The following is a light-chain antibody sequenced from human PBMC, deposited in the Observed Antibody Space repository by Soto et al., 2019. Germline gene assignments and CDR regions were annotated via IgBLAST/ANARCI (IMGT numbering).Light chain of an antibody. Sequence: EIVLTQSPGTLSLSPAERATLSCRASQSVRSNYLAWYQQKPGQAPRLLIFGASSRATGIPDRFSGSGSGTDFTLTISRLEPEDFAVYYCQQYATSPLTFGGGTKVDIK. J-gene: IGKJ4*01. V-gene: IGKV3-20*01. CDR2: GAS. CDR3: QQYATSPLT. CDR1: QSVRSNY.